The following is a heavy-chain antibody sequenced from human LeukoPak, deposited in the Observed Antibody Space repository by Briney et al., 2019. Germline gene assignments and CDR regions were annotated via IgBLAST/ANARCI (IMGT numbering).Heavy chain of an antibody. Sequence: SETLSLTCIVSGGSINNHYWTWIRQPPGKGLEWIGSIYYSGSTYYNPSLKSRVTISVDTSKNQFSLKLSSVTAADTAVYYCWYYYDSSGYLQDYWGQGTLVTVSS. J-gene: IGHJ4*02. CDR2: IYYSGST. V-gene: IGHV4-39*07. D-gene: IGHD3-22*01. CDR3: WYYYDSSGYLQDY. CDR1: GGSINNHY.